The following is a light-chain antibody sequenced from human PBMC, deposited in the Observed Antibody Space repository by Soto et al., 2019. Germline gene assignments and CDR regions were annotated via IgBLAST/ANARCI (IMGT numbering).Light chain of an antibody. CDR3: QQYNNWPPP. Sequence: EVVLTPSPATLSMSPGERATLXXKASQSARSSLGWYQQKPGQPPRLLIHDVSIRATGIPARFNGSGSGTEFTLTISSLQSEDFAVYYCQQYNNWPPPFGQGTRLEIK. CDR1: QSARSS. CDR2: DVS. V-gene: IGKV3-15*01. J-gene: IGKJ5*01.